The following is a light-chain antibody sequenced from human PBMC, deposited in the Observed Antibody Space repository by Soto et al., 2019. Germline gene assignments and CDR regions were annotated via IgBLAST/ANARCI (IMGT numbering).Light chain of an antibody. CDR2: KAS. Sequence: DIQMTQSPSTLSGSVGDRVTITCRASQTISSWLAWYQQKPGKAPKLLIYKASTLKSGVPSRFSGSGSGTEFNLTISRRQPDDFETYYCKTYNSYSEEFGQVTKVDFK. V-gene: IGKV1-5*03. J-gene: IGKJ1*01. CDR1: QTISSW. CDR3: KTYNSYSEE.